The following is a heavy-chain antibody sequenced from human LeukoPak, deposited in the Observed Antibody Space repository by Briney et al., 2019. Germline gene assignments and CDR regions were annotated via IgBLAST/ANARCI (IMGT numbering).Heavy chain of an antibody. D-gene: IGHD2-21*02. Sequence: GGSLRLSCAASGFTFSRVAMHWVRQAPGKGLEYVPSISSNGGNTYYANSVKGRFTISRDNSQNTLSLQMGSLRVEDMAVYYCARGQAVVTTWDSFDSWGQGTLVTVSS. CDR1: GFTFSRVA. CDR2: ISSNGGNT. CDR3: ARGQAVVTTWDSFDS. V-gene: IGHV3-64*01. J-gene: IGHJ4*02.